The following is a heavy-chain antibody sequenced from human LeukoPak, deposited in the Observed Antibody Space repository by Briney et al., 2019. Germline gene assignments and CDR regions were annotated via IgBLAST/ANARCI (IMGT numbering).Heavy chain of an antibody. CDR3: AGGTGWLIDY. D-gene: IGHD6-19*01. Sequence: GGSLRLSCAASEFSFSRYGMHWVRQAPGKGLEWVAFIRYDGSAKNYADSVKGRFTISRDNSKNTLYLQMNSLRAEDMAVYFCAGGTGWLIDYWGQGTLVTVSS. CDR1: EFSFSRYG. CDR2: IRYDGSAK. J-gene: IGHJ4*02. V-gene: IGHV3-30*02.